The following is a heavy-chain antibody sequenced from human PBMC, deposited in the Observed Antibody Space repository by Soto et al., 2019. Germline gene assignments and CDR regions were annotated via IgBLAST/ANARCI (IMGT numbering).Heavy chain of an antibody. V-gene: IGHV1-69*12. CDR2: IIPIFGTA. D-gene: IGHD2-21*02. CDR3: ARGYCGGDCYAYYYYGMDV. J-gene: IGHJ6*02. Sequence: QVQLVQSGAEVKKPGSSVKVSCKASGGTFSSYAISWVRQAPGQGLEWMGGIIPIFGTANYAQKFQGRVTITADESTSTAYMVLSRLRSEDTAVYYCARGYCGGDCYAYYYYGMDVWGQGTTVTVSS. CDR1: GGTFSSYA.